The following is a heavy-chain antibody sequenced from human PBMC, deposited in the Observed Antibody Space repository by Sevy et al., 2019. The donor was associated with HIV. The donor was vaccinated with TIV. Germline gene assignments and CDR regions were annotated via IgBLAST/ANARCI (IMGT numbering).Heavy chain of an antibody. J-gene: IGHJ6*02. D-gene: IGHD2-2*01. Sequence: ASVKVSCKASGYTFTSYGISWVRQAPGQGLEWMGWISAYNGNTNYAQKLQGRVTMTTDTSTSTAYMELRSLRSDDTAVYYCARDPYIVVVPAAMRRYYGMDVWGQRTSVTVSS. V-gene: IGHV1-18*01. CDR2: ISAYNGNT. CDR3: ARDPYIVVVPAAMRRYYGMDV. CDR1: GYTFTSYG.